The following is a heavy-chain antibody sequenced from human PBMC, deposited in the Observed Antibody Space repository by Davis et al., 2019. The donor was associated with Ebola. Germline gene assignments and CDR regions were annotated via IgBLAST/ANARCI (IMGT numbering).Heavy chain of an antibody. Sequence: GGSLRLSCAASGFTFSSYGMHWVRQAPGKGLEWVAVIWFDGGNKFYADSVKGRFTISRDNSKNTLYFQMSSLRAEDTAVYYCASTYSSSWHAFDIWGQGTMVTVSS. CDR1: GFTFSSYG. CDR2: IWFDGGNK. CDR3: ASTYSSSWHAFDI. J-gene: IGHJ3*02. V-gene: IGHV3-33*08. D-gene: IGHD6-13*01.